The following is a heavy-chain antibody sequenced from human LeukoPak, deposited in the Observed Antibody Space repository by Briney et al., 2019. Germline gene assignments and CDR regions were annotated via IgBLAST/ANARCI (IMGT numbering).Heavy chain of an antibody. CDR1: GGSISSSSYY. Sequence: SETLSLTCTVSGGSISSSSYYWAWIRQPPGKGLEWIGNIYFGGSTHYSPSLKSRVTISVDTSKNQFSLKLGSVTAADTAVYYCVVDSSGYYLAFDYWGQGTPVTVSS. V-gene: IGHV4-39*01. D-gene: IGHD3-22*01. CDR3: VVDSSGYYLAFDY. CDR2: IYFGGST. J-gene: IGHJ4*02.